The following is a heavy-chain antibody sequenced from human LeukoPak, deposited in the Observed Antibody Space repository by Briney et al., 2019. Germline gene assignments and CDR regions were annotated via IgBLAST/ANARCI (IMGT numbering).Heavy chain of an antibody. CDR2: IIPIFGTA. D-gene: IGHD3-3*01. J-gene: IGHJ4*02. CDR3: ARDVSHLGVVI. Sequence: ASVKVSCKASGGTFSSYAISWVRQAPGQGLEWMGGIIPIFGTANYAQKLQGRVTMTTDTSTSTAYMELRSLRSDDTAVYYCARDVSHLGVVIWGQGTLVTVSS. CDR1: GGTFSSYA. V-gene: IGHV1-69*05.